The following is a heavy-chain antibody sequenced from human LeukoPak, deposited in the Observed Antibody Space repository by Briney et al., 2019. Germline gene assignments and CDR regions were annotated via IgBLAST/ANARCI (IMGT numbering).Heavy chain of an antibody. J-gene: IGHJ5*02. V-gene: IGHV3-23*01. CDR3: AKDRYSGSWYENWFDP. Sequence: GGSLRLSCAASGFTFSGYAMSWVRQAPGKGLEWVSAISGSGGSTYYADSVKGRFTISRDNSKNTLYLQVSSLRAEDTAVYYCAKDRYSGSWYENWFDPWGQGTLVTVSS. CDR1: GFTFSGYA. CDR2: ISGSGGST. D-gene: IGHD6-13*01.